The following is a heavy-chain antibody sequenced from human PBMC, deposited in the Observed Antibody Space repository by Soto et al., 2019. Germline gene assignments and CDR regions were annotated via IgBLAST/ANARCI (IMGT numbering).Heavy chain of an antibody. V-gene: IGHV4-4*02. Sequence: PSETLSLTCAVSGGSISSFNWWNWVRQPPGKGLEWIGEIYHSGSTNYNSTLESRATISLDKSRNQFFLRLTSVTAADTAMYYCARQNYGPGTFESWSQGTLVTVSS. CDR2: IYHSGST. CDR3: ARQNYGPGTFES. J-gene: IGHJ4*02. CDR1: GGSISSFNW. D-gene: IGHD3-10*01.